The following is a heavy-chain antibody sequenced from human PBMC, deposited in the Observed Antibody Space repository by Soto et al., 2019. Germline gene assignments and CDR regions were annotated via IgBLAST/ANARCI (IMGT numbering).Heavy chain of an antibody. Sequence: GRSLRLSCPASGFIFGDSYMSWIRLAPGKGLECISYISNSGTIIYYADSVKGRFTISRDNAKNSLFLQMNSLRAEDTATYHCARGATSFDPWGQGTLVTVSS. CDR3: ARGATSFDP. CDR1: GFIFGDSY. D-gene: IGHD1-1*01. J-gene: IGHJ5*02. CDR2: ISNSGTII. V-gene: IGHV3-11*01.